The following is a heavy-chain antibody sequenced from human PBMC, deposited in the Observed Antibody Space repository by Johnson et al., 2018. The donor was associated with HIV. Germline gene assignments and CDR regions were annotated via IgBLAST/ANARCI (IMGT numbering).Heavy chain of an antibody. V-gene: IGHV3-9*01. J-gene: IGHJ3*02. CDR1: GFTFDDYA. CDR3: ASWGVGSSWNHDAFDI. CDR2: ISWNSGSI. Sequence: VQLVESGGGLVQPGRSLRLPCAASGFTFDDYAMHWVRQAPGKGLEWVSGISWNSGSIGYADSVKGRFTISRDNAKNSLYLQMNSLRAEDTAVYYCASWGVGSSWNHDAFDIWGQGTMVTVSS. D-gene: IGHD6-13*01.